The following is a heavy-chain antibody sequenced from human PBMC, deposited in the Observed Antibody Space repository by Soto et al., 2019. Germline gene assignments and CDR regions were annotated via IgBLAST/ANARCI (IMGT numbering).Heavy chain of an antibody. D-gene: IGHD3-16*02. CDR1: GGTFSSYA. Sequence: QVQLVQSGAEVKKPGSSVKVSCKASGGTFSSYAISWVRQAPGQGLEWMGGIIPIFGTANYAQKFQGRVTITADESTSTADRELSSLRSEDTAVYYCARTPLVGGVIDYYFDYWGQGTLVTVSS. CDR2: IIPIFGTA. J-gene: IGHJ4*02. CDR3: ARTPLVGGVIDYYFDY. V-gene: IGHV1-69*12.